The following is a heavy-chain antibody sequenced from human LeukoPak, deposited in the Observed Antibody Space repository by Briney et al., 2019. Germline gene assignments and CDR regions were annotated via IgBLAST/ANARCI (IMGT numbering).Heavy chain of an antibody. J-gene: IGHJ6*02. CDR1: GGSFSGYY. CDR2: INHSGST. CDR3: ATDFYYYCNSTSCYRGPGCYYGMDV. V-gene: IGHV4-34*01. D-gene: IGHD2-2*02. Sequence: SETLSLTCAVYGGSFSGYYWSWIRQPPGKGLEWIGEINHSGSTNYNPSLKSRVTISVDTSKNQFSLKLSSVTAADTAVYYCATDFYYYCNSTSCYRGPGCYYGMDVWGQGTTVTVSS.